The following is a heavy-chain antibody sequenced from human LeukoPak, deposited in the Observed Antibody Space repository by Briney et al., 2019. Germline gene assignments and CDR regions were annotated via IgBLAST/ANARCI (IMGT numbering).Heavy chain of an antibody. D-gene: IGHD5-12*01. J-gene: IGHJ5*02. CDR2: IYYSGST. Sequence: KPSETLSLTCIVSGGSISTSSYYWGWIRQPPGKGLEWVGSIYYSGSTYYNPSLETRVTISVDTSKNQFSLNLISVTAADTAVYYCARHSGYALYNWFDPWGQGTLVTVSS. CDR3: ARHSGYALYNWFDP. V-gene: IGHV4-39*01. CDR1: GGSISTSSYY.